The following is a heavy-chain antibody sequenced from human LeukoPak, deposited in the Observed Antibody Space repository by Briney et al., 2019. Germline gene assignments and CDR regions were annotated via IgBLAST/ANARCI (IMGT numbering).Heavy chain of an antibody. CDR2: ISSSGSTI. CDR3: ARSNYYDGSGHLTQYLQH. CDR1: GFTFSSYE. D-gene: IGHD3-22*01. J-gene: IGHJ1*01. Sequence: GGSLRLSCAASGFTFSSYEMNWVRQAPGKGLEWVSYISSSGSTIHYADSVKGRFTISRDNAKNSLYLQMNSLRAEDTAVYCCARSNYYDGSGHLTQYLQHWGQGTLVTVSS. V-gene: IGHV3-48*03.